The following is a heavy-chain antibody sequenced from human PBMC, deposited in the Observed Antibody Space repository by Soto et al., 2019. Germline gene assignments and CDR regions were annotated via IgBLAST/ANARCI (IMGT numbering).Heavy chain of an antibody. J-gene: IGHJ4*02. CDR1: GGSISSGGYY. CDR2: IFYSGNT. Sequence: QVQLQESGPGLVKPSQTLSLTCTVSGGSISSGGYYWSWIRQHPGKGREWIGYIFYSGNTYYTPSLKSRVTISVDTSKNQFSLKLSSVTAADTAVYYCARATYYYDSSGYSDRVLDYWGQGTLVTVSS. D-gene: IGHD3-22*01. CDR3: ARATYYYDSSGYSDRVLDY. V-gene: IGHV4-31*03.